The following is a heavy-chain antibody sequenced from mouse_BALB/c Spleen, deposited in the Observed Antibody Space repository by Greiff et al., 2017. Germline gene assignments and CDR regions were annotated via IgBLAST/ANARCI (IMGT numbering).Heavy chain of an antibody. V-gene: IGHV5-17*02. CDR1: GFTFSSFG. CDR2: ISSGSSTI. J-gene: IGHJ3*01. D-gene: IGHD2-12*01. CDR3: ARHDATY. Sequence: EVKVVESGGGLVQPGGSRKLSCAASGFTFSSFGMHWVRQAPEKGLEWVAYISSGSSTIYYADTVKGRFTISRDNPKNTLFLQMTSLRSEDTAMYYCARHDATYWGQGTLVTVSA.